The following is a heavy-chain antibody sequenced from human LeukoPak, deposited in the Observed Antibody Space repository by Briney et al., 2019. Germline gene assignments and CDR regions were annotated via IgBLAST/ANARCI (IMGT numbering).Heavy chain of an antibody. CDR1: GGTFSSYA. Sequence: GASVKVSCKASGGTFSSYAISWVRQAPGQGLEWMGGIIPILGTANYAQKFQGRVTITADKSTSTAYMELSSLRSEDTAVYYCARDRLRCSGGSCYPGSAFDYWGQGTLVTVSS. CDR2: IIPILGTA. J-gene: IGHJ4*02. CDR3: ARDRLRCSGGSCYPGSAFDY. D-gene: IGHD2-15*01. V-gene: IGHV1-69*10.